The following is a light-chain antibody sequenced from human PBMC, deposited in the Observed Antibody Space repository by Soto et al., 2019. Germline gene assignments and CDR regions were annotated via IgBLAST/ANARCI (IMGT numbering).Light chain of an antibody. CDR1: QSISNY. V-gene: IGKV1-39*01. CDR3: QQSYTLSPLT. Sequence: DIQMTQSPSSLSASVGDRVIITCRTSQSISNYVNWYHDKPGKAPKVLISAASNLQSGVPSRFSGSGSGTVVTLTISSLQPEDFATYFCQQSYTLSPLTFGGGTKVDIK. J-gene: IGKJ4*01. CDR2: AAS.